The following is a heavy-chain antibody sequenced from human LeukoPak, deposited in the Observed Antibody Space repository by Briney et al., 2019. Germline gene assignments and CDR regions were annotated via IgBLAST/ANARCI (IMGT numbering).Heavy chain of an antibody. CDR3: ARVAKYSSGWYNY. Sequence: GGSLRLSCAASGFTFSSYAMHWVRQAPGKGLEYVSAISSNGGSTYYANSVKGRCTISRDNSKNTLYLQMGSLKAEDMAVYYCARVAKYSSGWYNYWGQGTLVTVSS. D-gene: IGHD6-19*01. V-gene: IGHV3-64*01. CDR2: ISSNGGST. J-gene: IGHJ4*02. CDR1: GFTFSSYA.